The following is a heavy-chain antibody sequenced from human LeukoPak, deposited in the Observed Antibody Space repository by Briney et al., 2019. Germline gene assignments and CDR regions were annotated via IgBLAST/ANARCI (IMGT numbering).Heavy chain of an antibody. CDR3: ARGGT. CDR1: GGSISSYS. Sequence: SETLSLTCIVSGGSISSYSWTWIRQPPGKGLEWIGYIYYTGSTNYNASLGSRVTISAATSKNQLSLKLSSVTAADTAVYYCARGGTWGQGTLVTVSS. V-gene: IGHV4-59*12. CDR2: IYYTGST. J-gene: IGHJ5*02.